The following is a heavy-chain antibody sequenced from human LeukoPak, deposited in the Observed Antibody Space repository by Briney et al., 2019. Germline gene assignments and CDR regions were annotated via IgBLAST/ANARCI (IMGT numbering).Heavy chain of an antibody. CDR1: GFIFTIYA. Sequence: GGSLRLSCSASGFIFTIYAMHWVRQAPGKGLEYVSAISSNGDSTYYADSVKGRFTISRDNSKNTLYLQMSSLRPEDTAVYYCVKLRYDYVWGSYLGYWGQGTLVTVSS. D-gene: IGHD3-16*02. CDR3: VKLRYDYVWGSYLGY. CDR2: ISSNGDST. J-gene: IGHJ4*02. V-gene: IGHV3-64D*06.